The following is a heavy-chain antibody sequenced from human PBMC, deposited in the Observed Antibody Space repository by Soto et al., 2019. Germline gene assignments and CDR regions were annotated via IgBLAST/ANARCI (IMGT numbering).Heavy chain of an antibody. Sequence: SETLSLTCTVSGGSISSYYWSWIRQPPGKGLEWIGYIYYSGSTNYNPSLKSRVTMSVDTSKNQFSLKLSSVTAADTAVYYCARFGGSGWFYYYYGMDVWGQGTTVTVSS. CDR2: IYYSGST. J-gene: IGHJ6*02. D-gene: IGHD6-19*01. CDR1: GGSISSYY. CDR3: ARFGGSGWFYYYYGMDV. V-gene: IGHV4-59*01.